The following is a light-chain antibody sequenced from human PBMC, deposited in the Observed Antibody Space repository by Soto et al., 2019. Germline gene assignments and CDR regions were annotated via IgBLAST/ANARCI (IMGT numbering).Light chain of an antibody. J-gene: IGLJ1*01. CDR1: SSDVGGYNF. CDR3: SSYTSRNTLV. CDR2: DVS. Sequence: QSALTQPASVSGSPGRSITISCIGTSSDVGGYNFVSWYQQHPGKAPKLMIYDVSNRPSGVSNRFSGSKSGNTASLTISGLQAEDEADYCSSYTSRNTLVFGTGTKVTVL. V-gene: IGLV2-14*01.